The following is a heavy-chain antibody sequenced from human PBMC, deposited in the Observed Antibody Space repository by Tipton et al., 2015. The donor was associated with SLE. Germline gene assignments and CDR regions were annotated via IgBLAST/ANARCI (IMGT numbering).Heavy chain of an antibody. D-gene: IGHD3-10*01. CDR2: IYYSGST. CDR1: VASINSSSYY. V-gene: IGHV4-39*07. CDR3: ARDRRGWYFDL. J-gene: IGHJ2*01. Sequence: TLSLTCTVSVASINSSSYYWAWIRQPPGKGLEWIGSIYYSGSTYYNPSLKSRVTISVDTSKNQFSLKLSSVTAADTAVYYCARDRRGWYFDLWGRGTLVTVSS.